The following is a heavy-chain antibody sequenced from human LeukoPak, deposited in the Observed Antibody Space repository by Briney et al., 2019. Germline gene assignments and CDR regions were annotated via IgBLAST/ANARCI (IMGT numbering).Heavy chain of an antibody. CDR3: ARDYADSSSMDV. V-gene: IGHV4-61*01. CDR1: GGSISSSSYY. D-gene: IGHD6-19*01. J-gene: IGHJ6*02. Sequence: SETLSLTCTVSGGSISSSSYYWNWIRQPPGKGLEWIGYIYYSGTTNYNPSLKSRVTISVDTSKNQFSLKLTSVTAADTAVYYCARDYADSSSMDVWGQGTTVTVSS. CDR2: IYYSGTT.